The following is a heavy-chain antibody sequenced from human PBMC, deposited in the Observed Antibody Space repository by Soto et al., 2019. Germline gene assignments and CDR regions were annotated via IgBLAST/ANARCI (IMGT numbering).Heavy chain of an antibody. CDR2: LYHIGST. Sequence: PSETLSLTCAVSGYSISSGNYWAWIRQPPGRGLEWIGSLYHIGSTHYNTSHKSRVTISVDTSKNHFSLELSSVTAADTAIYYCRSSTSCYDESCVDGWGQETMVTVSS. J-gene: IGHJ6*02. D-gene: IGHD2-2*01. CDR3: RSSTSCYDESCVDG. CDR1: GYSISSGNY. V-gene: IGHV4-38-2*01.